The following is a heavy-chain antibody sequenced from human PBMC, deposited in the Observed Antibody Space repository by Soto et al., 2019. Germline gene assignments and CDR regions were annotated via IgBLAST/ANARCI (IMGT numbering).Heavy chain of an antibody. V-gene: IGHV4-31*03. CDR2: IYYSGST. J-gene: IGHJ6*02. CDR3: ARDGGSYGMDA. Sequence: SETLSLTCTVSGGSISSGGYYWSWIRQHPGKGLEWIGYIYYSGSTYYNPSLKSRVTISVDTSKNQFSLKLSSVIAADTALYYCARDGGSYGMDAWGQGTTVTVSS. CDR1: GGSISSGGYY. D-gene: IGHD3-10*01.